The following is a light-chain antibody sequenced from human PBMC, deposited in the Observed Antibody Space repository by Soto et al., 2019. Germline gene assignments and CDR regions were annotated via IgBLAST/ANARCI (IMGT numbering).Light chain of an antibody. Sequence: QSALTQPPSASGSPGQSVTISCAGTSSDVGGYNYVSWYQQYPGKVPKLMIYEVSARPSGVTGRFSGSKAGNTAFLTVSGLQAEDEADYYCLSYADTAYVFGTGTKVTVL. CDR2: EVS. CDR1: SSDVGGYNY. J-gene: IGLJ1*01. CDR3: LSYADTAYV. V-gene: IGLV2-8*01.